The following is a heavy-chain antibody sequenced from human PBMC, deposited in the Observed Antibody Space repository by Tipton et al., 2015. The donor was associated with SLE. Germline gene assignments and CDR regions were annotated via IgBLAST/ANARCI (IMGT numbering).Heavy chain of an antibody. J-gene: IGHJ4*02. V-gene: IGHV4-39*07. CDR3: ARGGSVARFDY. D-gene: IGHD6-19*01. Sequence: TLSLTCTVSGGSISSSSFYWGWIRQPPGRGLEWIGSIYYSGSASYFPSLKSRVTISVDRSKNHFSLKVTSVTAEDTAVYYCARGGSVARFDYWGQGTLVTVSS. CDR1: GGSISSSSFY. CDR2: IYYSGSA.